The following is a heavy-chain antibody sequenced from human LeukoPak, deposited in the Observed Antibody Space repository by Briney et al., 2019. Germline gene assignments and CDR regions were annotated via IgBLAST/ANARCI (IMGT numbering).Heavy chain of an antibody. V-gene: IGHV3-48*04. CDR3: ARGGYCSSASCYSAEYYFDY. D-gene: IGHD2-2*01. CDR2: ISSSGGTI. Sequence: GGSLRLSCAASGFTLSSYWMHWVRQAPGKGLEWVSYISSSGGTIYYADSVKGRFTISRDNPKNSLYLQMNSLRAEDTAVYYCARGGYCSSASCYSAEYYFDYWGQGTLVTVSS. CDR1: GFTLSSYW. J-gene: IGHJ4*02.